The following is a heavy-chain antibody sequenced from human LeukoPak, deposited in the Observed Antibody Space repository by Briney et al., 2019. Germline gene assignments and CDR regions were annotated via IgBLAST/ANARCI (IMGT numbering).Heavy chain of an antibody. CDR1: GFSFSDSG. J-gene: IGHJ4*02. V-gene: IGHV3-30*04. CDR2: ISHDVKTT. D-gene: IGHD3-10*01. Sequence: PGKSLRLSWVASGFSFSDSGIHWGRQAPGKGLEWVAVISHDVKTTYYADSAKGRFTISRDNSRNTVFLQMNRLRPEDTAVYYCVKEAYYGWGSSPTFYFDYWGQGTRVTVSS. CDR3: VKEAYYGWGSSPTFYFDY.